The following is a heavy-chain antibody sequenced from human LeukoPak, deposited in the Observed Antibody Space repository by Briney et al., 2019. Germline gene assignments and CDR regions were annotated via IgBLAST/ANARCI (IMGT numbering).Heavy chain of an antibody. Sequence: PGGSLRLSCAASGFTFSIYAMSWVRQAPGKGLEWVSAISGSGGSTYHADSVKGRFTISRDNSKNTLYLQMNSLRAEDTAVYYCEKASSNHPYYYYYMDVWGIGTTVTVSS. CDR3: EKASSNHPYYYYYMDV. CDR1: GFTFSIYA. D-gene: IGHD4-11*01. J-gene: IGHJ6*03. V-gene: IGHV3-23*01. CDR2: ISGSGGST.